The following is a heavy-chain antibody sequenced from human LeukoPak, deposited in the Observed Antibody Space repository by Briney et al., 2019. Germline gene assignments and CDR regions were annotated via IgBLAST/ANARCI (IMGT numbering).Heavy chain of an antibody. CDR1: GYSISSGYY. Sequence: SETLSLTCNVSGYSISSGYYWGWIRQPPGKGLEWIGSLYHSGTTYYNPSLKSRVTISVDTSKNQFSLKLSSVTAADTAVYYCAREGSGSYYPNWFDPWGQGTLVTVSS. CDR3: AREGSGSYYPNWFDP. J-gene: IGHJ5*02. CDR2: LYHSGTT. D-gene: IGHD3-22*01. V-gene: IGHV4-38-2*02.